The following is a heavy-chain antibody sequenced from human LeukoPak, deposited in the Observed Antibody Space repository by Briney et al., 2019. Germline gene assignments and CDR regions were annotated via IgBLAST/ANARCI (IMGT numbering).Heavy chain of an antibody. CDR2: ISSSSSYT. CDR3: ARVVAVGDMGPRFDP. V-gene: IGHV3-11*03. J-gene: IGHJ5*02. D-gene: IGHD6-19*01. CDR1: GFTPSDYY. Sequence: PRGSLRLSCAPPGFTPSDYYTSWIRQAPGKGLEWVSYISSSSSYTNYADSVKGRFTISRDNAKNSLYLQMNSLRAEDTAVYYCARVVAVGDMGPRFDPWGQGTLVTVSS.